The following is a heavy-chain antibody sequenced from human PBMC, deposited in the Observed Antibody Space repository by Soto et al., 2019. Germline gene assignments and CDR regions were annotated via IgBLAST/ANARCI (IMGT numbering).Heavy chain of an antibody. CDR2: ISYDGSNK. CDR1: GFTFSSYG. CDR3: AKDRVRYSYGREHFDY. Sequence: QVQLVESGGGVVQPGRSLRLSCAASGFTFSSYGMHWVRQAPGKGLEWVAVISYDGSNKYYADFVKGRFTISRDNTKNSLYLQMNSLRAEDTAVYYCAKDRVRYSYGREHFDYWGQGTLVTVSS. V-gene: IGHV3-30*18. J-gene: IGHJ4*02. D-gene: IGHD5-18*01.